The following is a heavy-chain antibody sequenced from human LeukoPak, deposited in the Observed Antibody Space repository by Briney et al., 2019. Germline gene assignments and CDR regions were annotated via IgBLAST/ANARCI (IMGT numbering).Heavy chain of an antibody. CDR2: INHSGST. Sequence: PSETLSLTCAVYGGSFSGYYWSWIRQPPGKGLEWIGEINHSGSTNYNPSLKSRVTISVETSKNQFSLKLSSVTAADTAVYYCARLGYSSSSLYYFDYWGQGTLVTVSS. D-gene: IGHD6-6*01. V-gene: IGHV4-34*01. J-gene: IGHJ4*02. CDR3: ARLGYSSSSLYYFDY. CDR1: GGSFSGYY.